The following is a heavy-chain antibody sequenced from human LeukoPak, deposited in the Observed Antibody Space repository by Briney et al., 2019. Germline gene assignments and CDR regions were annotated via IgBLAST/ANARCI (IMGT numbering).Heavy chain of an antibody. CDR1: GGTFSSYA. CDR2: IIPIFGTA. V-gene: IGHV1-69*05. Sequence: SVKVSCKASGGTFSSYAISWVRQAPGQGLEWMGRIIPIFGTANYAQKFQGRVTITTDESTSTAYMELSSLRSEDTAVYYCARGPSGSYWVHYFDYWGQGTLVTVSS. CDR3: ARGPSGSYWVHYFDY. D-gene: IGHD1-26*01. J-gene: IGHJ4*02.